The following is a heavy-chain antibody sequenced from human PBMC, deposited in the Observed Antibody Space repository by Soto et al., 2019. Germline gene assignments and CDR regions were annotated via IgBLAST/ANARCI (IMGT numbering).Heavy chain of an antibody. D-gene: IGHD2-8*01. CDR2: INPNSGGT. CDR1: GYTFTGNY. CDR3: AREYTIESRLGWFDP. V-gene: IGHV1-2*02. J-gene: IGHJ5*02. Sequence: QVQLVQSGAEVKKPGASVKVSCKASGYTFTGNYIHWVRQAPGQGLEWMGWINPNSGGTNYKQKFQGRVTMTRDTSVSTAYMELSRLTSDDTAVYYCAREYTIESRLGWFDPWGQGTLVTVS.